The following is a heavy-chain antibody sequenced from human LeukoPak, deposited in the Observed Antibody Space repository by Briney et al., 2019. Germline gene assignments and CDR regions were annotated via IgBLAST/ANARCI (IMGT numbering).Heavy chain of an antibody. CDR2: ISSSSSTI. CDR3: ATSFI. CDR1: GFTFSDSY. Sequence: GGSLRLSCTASGFTFSDSYMSWIRQAPGKGLEWVSYISSSSSTIYYADSVKGRFTISRDNAMNSLYLQINSLRDEDTAVYYCATSFIRGQGTLVTVSS. D-gene: IGHD3-16*02. V-gene: IGHV3-11*04. J-gene: IGHJ4*02.